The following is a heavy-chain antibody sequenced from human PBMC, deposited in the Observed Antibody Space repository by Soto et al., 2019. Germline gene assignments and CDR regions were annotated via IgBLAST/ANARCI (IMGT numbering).Heavy chain of an antibody. CDR2: ISGSGGST. Sequence: EVQLLESGGGLVQPGGSLRLSCAASGFTFSSYAMSWVRQAPGKGLEWVSAISGSGGSTYYADSVKGRFTISRDNSKNTLYLQMNSLRAEDTAVYYCANSWEAAAGSKGFYYYYGMDVWGQGTTVTVSS. V-gene: IGHV3-23*01. CDR1: GFTFSSYA. J-gene: IGHJ6*02. CDR3: ANSWEAAAGSKGFYYYYGMDV. D-gene: IGHD6-13*01.